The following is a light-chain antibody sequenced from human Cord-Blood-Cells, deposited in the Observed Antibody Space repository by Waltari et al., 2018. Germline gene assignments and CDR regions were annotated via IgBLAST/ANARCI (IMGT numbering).Light chain of an antibody. Sequence: DIVMTQSPDSLAVSLGERATINCKASQSVLYSSNNKNYLAWYQQEPGQPPKLLISCATTPEIGVPDRFSGSGSVTDFTLTISSLQAEDVAVYYWQQYYSTPFTFGPGTKVDI. V-gene: IGKV4-1*01. CDR3: QQYYSTPFT. CDR1: QSVLYSSNNKNY. J-gene: IGKJ3*01. CDR2: CAT.